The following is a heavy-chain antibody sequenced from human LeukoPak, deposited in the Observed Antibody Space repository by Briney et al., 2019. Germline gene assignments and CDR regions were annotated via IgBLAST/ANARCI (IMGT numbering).Heavy chain of an antibody. J-gene: IGHJ3*02. V-gene: IGHV3-30-3*01. CDR1: GFTFSSYD. CDR2: ISYDGSNK. Sequence: PGRSLRLSCAASGFTFSSYDMHWVRQAPGKGLEWVAVISYDGSNKYYADSVKGRFTISRDNSKNTLYLRMNSLRAEDTAVYYCAKDSSGYSFYPSAFDIWGQGTMVTVSS. D-gene: IGHD5-18*01. CDR3: AKDSSGYSFYPSAFDI.